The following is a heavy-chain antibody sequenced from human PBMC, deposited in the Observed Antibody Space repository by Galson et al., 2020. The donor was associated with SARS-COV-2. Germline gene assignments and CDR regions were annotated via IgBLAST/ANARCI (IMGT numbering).Heavy chain of an antibody. Sequence: GESLKISCAASGFTFNYYWMTWVRQAPGKGLEWVATIKHDGSEKFYVDSVKGRLTISRDNDKNSLYLQLNSLRAEDTAVYYCARDRGSSYHFDHWGQGTLVTVSS. V-gene: IGHV3-7*01. D-gene: IGHD6-6*01. CDR2: IKHDGSEK. J-gene: IGHJ4*02. CDR1: GFTFNYYW. CDR3: ARDRGSSYHFDH.